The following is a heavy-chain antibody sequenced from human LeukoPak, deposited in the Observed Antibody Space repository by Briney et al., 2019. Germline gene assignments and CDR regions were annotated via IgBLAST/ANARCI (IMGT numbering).Heavy chain of an antibody. V-gene: IGHV1-8*01. D-gene: IGHD3-10*01. CDR1: GYTFTSYD. CDR3: ARVPRRGDRFDP. J-gene: IGHJ5*02. CDR2: MNPNSGDT. Sequence: GASVKVSCKASGYTFTSYDANWVRQATGQGLEWMGWMNPNSGDTGYALKFQGRVTMSRSTSINTAYMELGSLRSEDTAVYYCARVPRRGDRFDPWGQGTLVTVSS.